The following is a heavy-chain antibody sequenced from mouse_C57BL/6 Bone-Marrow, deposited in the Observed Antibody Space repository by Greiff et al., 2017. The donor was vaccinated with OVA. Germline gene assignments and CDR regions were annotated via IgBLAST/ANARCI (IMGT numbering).Heavy chain of an antibody. CDR3: ASAVFAY. J-gene: IGHJ3*01. Sequence: QVQLQQPGAELVKPGASVSLSCKASGYTFTSYWVQWVKQRPGQGLEWIGEIDPSDSYTNYNQKFKGKVILTVDTSSSTAYMQLSRLTSEDAAVYYFASAVFAYWGQGTLVTVSA. CDR1: GYTFTSYW. V-gene: IGHV1-50*01. D-gene: IGHD3-3*01. CDR2: IDPSDSYT.